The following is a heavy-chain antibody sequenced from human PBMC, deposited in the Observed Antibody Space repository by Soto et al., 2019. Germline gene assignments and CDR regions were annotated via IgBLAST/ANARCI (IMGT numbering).Heavy chain of an antibody. CDR3: ARLYCSGGSCYYYYGMDV. CDR1: GYTFTSYA. V-gene: IGHV1-3*01. D-gene: IGHD2-15*01. J-gene: IGHJ6*02. Sequence: QVQLVQPGAEVKKPGASVKVSCKASGYTFTSYAMHWVRQAPGQRLEWMGWINAGNGNTKYSQKFQGRVTLTRDTSASTAYMELSSLRSDDTAVYYCARLYCSGGSCYYYYGMDVWGQGTTVTVSS. CDR2: INAGNGNT.